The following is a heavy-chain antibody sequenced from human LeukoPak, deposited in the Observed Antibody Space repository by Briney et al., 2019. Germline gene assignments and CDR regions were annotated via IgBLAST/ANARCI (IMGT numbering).Heavy chain of an antibody. CDR1: GGSISSSSYY. Sequence: PSETLSLTCPVSGGSISSSSYYWGWIRQPPGKGLEWIGSIYYSGSTYYNPSLKSRVTISVDTSKNQFSLKLSSVTAADTAVYYCARFRGSEQDFDYWGQGTLVTVSS. V-gene: IGHV4-39*01. CDR3: ARFRGSEQDFDY. J-gene: IGHJ4*02. CDR2: IYYSGST. D-gene: IGHD6-19*01.